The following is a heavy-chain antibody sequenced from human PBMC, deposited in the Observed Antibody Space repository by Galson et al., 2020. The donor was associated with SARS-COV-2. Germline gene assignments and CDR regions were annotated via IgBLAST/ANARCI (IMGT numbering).Heavy chain of an antibody. Sequence: GGSLRLSCAASGFTFSSYAMRWVRQAPGKGLEWVSAISRSGGSTYYADSVKGRFTISRDNSKNTLYLQMNSLRAEDTAVYYCAKDIGIAVAGTVSGGQGTLVTVSS. CDR2: ISRSGGST. CDR3: AKDIGIAVAGTVS. CDR1: GFTFSSYA. D-gene: IGHD6-19*01. V-gene: IGHV3-23*01. J-gene: IGHJ4*02.